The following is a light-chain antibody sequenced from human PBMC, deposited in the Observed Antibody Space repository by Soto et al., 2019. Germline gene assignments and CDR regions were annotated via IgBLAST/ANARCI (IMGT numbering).Light chain of an antibody. Sequence: DIVMTQSPDSLAVSLGERATINCKSSQSVLYSSSNKKYLAWYQLKVGQPPKLLIYWASTRESGVPDRFSGSGSGTDFTLTISSLQAEDVAVYYCQQYYNTPWTFGQGTKVEIK. CDR3: QQYYNTPWT. CDR1: QSVLYSSSNKKY. J-gene: IGKJ1*01. V-gene: IGKV4-1*01. CDR2: WAS.